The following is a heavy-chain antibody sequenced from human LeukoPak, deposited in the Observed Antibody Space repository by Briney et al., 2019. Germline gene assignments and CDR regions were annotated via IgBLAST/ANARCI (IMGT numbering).Heavy chain of an antibody. Sequence: GGSLRLSCAAXXXXXXXXAMXXXXXXPGXXLEWVSGISGSGGSTXXXDXVKGRFTIYRDNSKNTLYLQMNSLRAEDTAVYYCXXDSSSWPEYFQHWGQGTLVTVSS. CDR2: ISGSGGST. D-gene: IGHD6-13*01. CDR1: XXXXXXXA. CDR3: XXDSSSWPEYFQH. V-gene: IGHV3-23*01. J-gene: IGHJ1*01.